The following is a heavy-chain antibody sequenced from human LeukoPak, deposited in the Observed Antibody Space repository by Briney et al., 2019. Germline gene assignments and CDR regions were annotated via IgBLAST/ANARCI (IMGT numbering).Heavy chain of an antibody. CDR1: GYTLTELS. Sequence: GASVKVSCKVSGYTLTELSMHWVRQAPGKGLEWMGGFDPEDGETIYAQKFQGRVTMTEDTSTDTAYMELSSLRSEDTAVYYCARDQSSSSWFHFDYWGQGTLVTVSS. CDR3: ARDQSSSSWFHFDY. D-gene: IGHD6-13*01. J-gene: IGHJ4*02. CDR2: FDPEDGET. V-gene: IGHV1-24*01.